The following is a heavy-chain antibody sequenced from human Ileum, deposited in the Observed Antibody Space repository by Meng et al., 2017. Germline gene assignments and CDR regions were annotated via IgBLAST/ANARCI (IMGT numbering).Heavy chain of an antibody. J-gene: IGHJ4*02. CDR1: GGAISISNW. D-gene: IGHD5-24*01. CDR3: ARVSQRDGYNSANFDY. Sequence: QVLVRAAGPGLVLTSGTLSLTCAVSGGAISISNWWSWLRQPPGQGLEWIGEIYHTGSTTYTPSLESRVTVSVAKSNNQFSLRLTSATAADTAVYYCARVSQRDGYNSANFDYWGQGALVTVSS. V-gene: IGHV4-4*02. CDR2: IYHTGST.